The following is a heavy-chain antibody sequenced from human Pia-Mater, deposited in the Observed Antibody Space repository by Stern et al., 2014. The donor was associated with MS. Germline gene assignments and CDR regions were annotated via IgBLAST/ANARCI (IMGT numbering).Heavy chain of an antibody. J-gene: IGHJ5*02. CDR1: GFTLGSCA. Sequence: MQLVESGGGVVQPGRPLRLSCVASGFTLGSCAMHWVRQAPGKGLEWVAGVSYDRSNKYYADSVKGRFTISRDNSQNTLYMQMSSLRPEDTAVYYCAKDRQYLTYFFDHWGQGSLVTVSS. V-gene: IGHV3-30*18. CDR2: VSYDRSNK. D-gene: IGHD2/OR15-2a*01. CDR3: AKDRQYLTYFFDH.